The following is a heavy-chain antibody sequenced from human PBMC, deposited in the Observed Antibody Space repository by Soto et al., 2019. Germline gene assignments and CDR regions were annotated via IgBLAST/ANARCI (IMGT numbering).Heavy chain of an antibody. CDR2: ISSGGDTM. CDR3: ARGAVAGFYYYYYGMDV. Sequence: GGSLRLSCAASGFTFNTYEINWVRQAPGKGLEWLSYISSGGDTMFYADSVKGRFTISRDNAKNSLYLQMNSLRAEDTAVYYCARGAVAGFYYYYYGMDVWGQGTTVTVSS. J-gene: IGHJ6*02. V-gene: IGHV3-48*03. CDR1: GFTFNTYE. D-gene: IGHD6-19*01.